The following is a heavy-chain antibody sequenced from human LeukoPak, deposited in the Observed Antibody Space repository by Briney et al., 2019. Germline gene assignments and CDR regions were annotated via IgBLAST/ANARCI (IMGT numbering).Heavy chain of an antibody. D-gene: IGHD3-10*01. Sequence: SLCLSCTASRFTFSNFSKHWVRQPQRKGQQFVSGITSDGSSIDYADSVRGRFTMSRDNSKRTLYLRMGRLRVEDTALYYCVRGLYGLGWDYWGPGSLVAVSS. CDR2: ITSDGSSI. V-gene: IGHV3-64D*06. J-gene: IGHJ4*02. CDR3: VRGLYGLGWDY. CDR1: RFTFSNFS.